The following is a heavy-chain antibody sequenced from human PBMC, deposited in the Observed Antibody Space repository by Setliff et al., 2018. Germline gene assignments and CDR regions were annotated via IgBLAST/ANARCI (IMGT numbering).Heavy chain of an antibody. V-gene: IGHV3-7*03. CDR1: GFTFSSLW. Sequence: GGSLRLSCAASGFTFSSLWMSWVRQAPGRGLEWVANINQDGSAKYYVDSVRGRFTISRDNAKNSLYLQMNSLRAEDTASYYCARDPNGDYVGSFDPWGQGILVTVSS. CDR2: INQDGSAK. CDR3: ARDPNGDYVGSFDP. J-gene: IGHJ5*02. D-gene: IGHD4-17*01.